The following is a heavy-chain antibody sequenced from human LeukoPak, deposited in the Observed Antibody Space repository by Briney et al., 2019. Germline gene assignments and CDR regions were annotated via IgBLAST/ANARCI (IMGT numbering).Heavy chain of an antibody. CDR2: IKSEIAGGTA. J-gene: IGHJ4*02. Sequence: PGGSLRLSCAASGFTFRHAWMSWVRQAPGKGLERVGRIKSEIAGGTADHATPVKGRFTISRDDSRDTLYLQMNSLRTEDTAIYYCTTGVNGGEGYWGQGTLVTVSS. CDR3: TTGVNGGEGY. V-gene: IGHV3-15*01. CDR1: GFTFRHAW. D-gene: IGHD3-16*01.